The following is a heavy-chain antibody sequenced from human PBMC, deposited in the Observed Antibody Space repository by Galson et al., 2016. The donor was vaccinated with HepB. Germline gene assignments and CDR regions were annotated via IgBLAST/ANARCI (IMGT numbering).Heavy chain of an antibody. Sequence: SLRLSCAASGFTFSSYAMHWVRQAPGKGLEWVAVISYDGSNKYYADSVKGRFTISRDNSKNTLYLQMNSLRAEDTAVYYCAREGGGSGWYFGYYYYYGMDVWGQGTTVTVPS. CDR2: ISYDGSNK. CDR3: AREGGGSGWYFGYYYYYGMDV. CDR1: GFTFSSYA. J-gene: IGHJ6*02. D-gene: IGHD6-19*01. V-gene: IGHV3-30-3*01.